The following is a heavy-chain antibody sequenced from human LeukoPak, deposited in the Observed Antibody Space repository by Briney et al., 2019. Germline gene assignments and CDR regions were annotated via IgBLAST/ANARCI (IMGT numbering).Heavy chain of an antibody. Sequence: GGSPRLSCAASGFTFSSYAMHWVRQAPGKGLEWVAVISYDGSNKYYADSVKGRFTISRDNSKNTLYLQMNSLRAEDTAVYYCARMIAAAGTRHFDPWGQGTLVTVSS. V-gene: IGHV3-30*04. CDR3: ARMIAAAGTRHFDP. CDR1: GFTFSSYA. CDR2: ISYDGSNK. D-gene: IGHD6-13*01. J-gene: IGHJ5*02.